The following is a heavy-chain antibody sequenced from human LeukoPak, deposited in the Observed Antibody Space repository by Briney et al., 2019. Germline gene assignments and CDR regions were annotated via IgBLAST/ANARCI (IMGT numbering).Heavy chain of an antibody. Sequence: GGSLRLSCAASGSTVSSNYMSWVRQAPGRGLEWVSVIYSGGSTYYADSVKGRFTISRDNSKNTLYLQMNSLRAEDTAVYYCAYSSGYYYSFDYWGQGTLVTVSS. CDR2: IYSGGST. J-gene: IGHJ4*02. CDR1: GSTVSSNY. CDR3: AYSSGYYYSFDY. D-gene: IGHD3-22*01. V-gene: IGHV3-53*01.